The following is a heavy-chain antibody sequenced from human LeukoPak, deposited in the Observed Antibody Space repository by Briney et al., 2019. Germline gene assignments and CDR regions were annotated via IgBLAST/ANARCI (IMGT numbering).Heavy chain of an antibody. V-gene: IGHV3-21*01. CDR2: ISSSSSYI. D-gene: IGHD1-26*01. J-gene: IGHJ4*02. Sequence: PGGSLRLSCAASGFTFSSYSMNWVRQAPGKGLEWVSSISSSSSYIYYAGSVKGRFTISRDNAKNSLYLQMNSLRAEDTAVYYCARVGATVLFGVQYWGQGTLVTVSS. CDR3: ARVGATVLFGVQY. CDR1: GFTFSSYS.